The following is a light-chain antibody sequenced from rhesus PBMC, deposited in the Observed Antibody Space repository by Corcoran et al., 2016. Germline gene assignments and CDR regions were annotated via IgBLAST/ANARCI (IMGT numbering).Light chain of an antibody. J-gene: IGKJ4*01. CDR2: AAS. CDR3: QHSYGTPLT. V-gene: IGKV1-74*01. CDR1: ENVNNY. Sequence: DIQMTQSPSSLSASVGDRVTITCRASENVNNYLHWYQQKPGKALKLQIYAASTLQSGVPSRFSGSGSGTDYTFTSSSLQPEDVATYYCQHSYGTPLTFGGGTKVEIK.